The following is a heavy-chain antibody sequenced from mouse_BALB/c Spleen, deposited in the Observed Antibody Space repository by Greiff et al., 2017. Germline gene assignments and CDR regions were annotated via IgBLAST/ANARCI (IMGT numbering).Heavy chain of an antibody. J-gene: IGHJ4*01. Sequence: EVQLQQSGPELVKPGASVKMSCKASGYTFTSYVMHWVKQKPGQGLEWIGYINPYNDGTKYNEKFKGKATLTSDKSSSTAYMELSSLTSEDSAVYYCARVNYYLEGYYAMDYWGQGTSVTVSS. D-gene: IGHD1-1*01. CDR2: INPYNDGT. V-gene: IGHV1-14*01. CDR1: GYTFTSYV. CDR3: ARVNYYLEGYYAMDY.